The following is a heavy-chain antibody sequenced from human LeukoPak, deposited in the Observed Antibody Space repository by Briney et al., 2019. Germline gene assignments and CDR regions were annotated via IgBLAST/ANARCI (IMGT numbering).Heavy chain of an antibody. CDR2: VDHTGST. D-gene: IGHD4-11*01. CDR3: ARGRVSSSTWYSTYYYFFYMDF. J-gene: IGHJ6*03. V-gene: IGHV4-59*01. CDR1: DDSITMYY. Sequence: SETLSLTCTVSDDSITMYYWTWIRQPPGKGLEWIGYVDHTGSTKFDPSLNGRVSISRDTSNNFFSLRLRSVTAADTAVYFCARGRVSSSTWYSTYYYFFYMDFWGKGTTVTVSS.